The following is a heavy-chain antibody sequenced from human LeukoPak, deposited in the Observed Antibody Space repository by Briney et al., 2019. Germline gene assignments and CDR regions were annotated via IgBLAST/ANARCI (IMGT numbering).Heavy chain of an antibody. CDR3: ARDYRFAFDN. CDR2: VGIDSGNT. CDR1: GFIFSDYS. Sequence: GGSLRLSCAASGFIFSDYSMNWVRQAPGKGLEWISYVGIDSGNTKYADSVNGRFTISGDNAKKSRYLQMNSLRVEDTAVYYCARDYRFAFDNWGQGTLVTVSS. V-gene: IGHV3-21*05. J-gene: IGHJ4*02.